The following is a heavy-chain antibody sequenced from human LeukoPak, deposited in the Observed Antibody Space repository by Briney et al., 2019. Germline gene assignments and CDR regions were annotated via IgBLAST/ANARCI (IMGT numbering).Heavy chain of an antibody. V-gene: IGHV4-59*08. J-gene: IGHJ5*02. CDR3: ARHLVHQGYDSSGYSYYWFDP. Sequence: PSETLSLTCTVSGGSISSYYWSWIRQPPGKGLEWIGYIYYSGSTNYNPSLKSRVTISVDTSKNQFSLKLSSVTAADTAVYYCARHLVHQGYDSSGYSYYWFDPWGQGTLVTVSS. CDR1: GGSISSYY. CDR2: IYYSGST. D-gene: IGHD3-22*01.